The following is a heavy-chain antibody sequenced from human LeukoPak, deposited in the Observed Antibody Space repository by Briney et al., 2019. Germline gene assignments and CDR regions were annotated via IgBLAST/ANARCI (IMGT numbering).Heavy chain of an antibody. CDR1: GFNFSNYA. Sequence: GRSLRLSCAASGFNFSNYAMFWVRQAPGKGLEWVALISYGGNNKYYADSVKGRFTISRDNSKNTLYLQMNSLRAEDTAMYYCARDYYGDYWGQGTLVTVSS. J-gene: IGHJ4*02. V-gene: IGHV3-30-3*01. CDR2: ISYGGNNK. CDR3: ARDYYGDY. D-gene: IGHD3-10*01.